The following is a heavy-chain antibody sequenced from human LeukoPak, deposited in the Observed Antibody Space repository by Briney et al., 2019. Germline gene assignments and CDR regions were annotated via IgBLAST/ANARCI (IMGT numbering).Heavy chain of an antibody. CDR2: IESKTDGGTT. CDR3: TTDPHGYCSGGSCYSFDY. D-gene: IGHD2-15*01. V-gene: IGHV3-15*04. CDR1: GFPFSNAW. J-gene: IGHJ4*02. Sequence: GGSLRLSCAASGFPFSNAWMSWVRQAPGKGLEWVGRIESKTDGGTTDYAAPVKGRFTISRDDSKNTLYLQMNSLKTEDTAVYYCTTDPHGYCSGGSCYSFDYWGQGTLVTVSS.